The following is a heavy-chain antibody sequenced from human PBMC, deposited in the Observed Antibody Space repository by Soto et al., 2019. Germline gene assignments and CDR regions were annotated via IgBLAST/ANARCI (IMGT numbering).Heavy chain of an antibody. CDR3: ARTNYYDTSGHPNWFDP. J-gene: IGHJ5*02. V-gene: IGHV1-8*01. CDR1: GYTFTSYD. D-gene: IGHD3-22*01. Sequence: ASVKVSCKASGYTFTSYDINWVRQATGQGLEWMGWMNPNSGNTGYAQKFQGRVTMTRNTSISTAYMELSSLRSEDTAVCYCARTNYYDTSGHPNWFDPWGQGTLVTVSS. CDR2: MNPNSGNT.